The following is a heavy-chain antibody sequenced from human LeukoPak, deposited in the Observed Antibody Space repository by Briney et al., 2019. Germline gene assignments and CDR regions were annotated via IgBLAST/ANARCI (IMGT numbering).Heavy chain of an antibody. CDR3: ARDPSWANFDY. CDR2: ISSSGSAI. CDR1: GFTFSDYY. J-gene: IGHJ4*02. V-gene: IGHV3-11*01. D-gene: IGHD7-27*01. Sequence: GGSLRLSCAASGFTFSDYYMSWIRQAPGKGLEWVSYISSSGSAIYYADSVKGRFTISRDNAKNSLYLQMNSLRAEDTAVYYCARDPSWANFDYWGQGTLVTVSS.